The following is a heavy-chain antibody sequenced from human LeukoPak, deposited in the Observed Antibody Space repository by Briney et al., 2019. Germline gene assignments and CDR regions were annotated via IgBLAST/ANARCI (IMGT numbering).Heavy chain of an antibody. V-gene: IGHV3-30*18. CDR3: AKPSGYYDSGGYLGDAFDI. CDR1: EFTFSSYG. CDR2: ISYDGSNK. J-gene: IGHJ3*02. D-gene: IGHD3-22*01. Sequence: LSGGSLRLSCAASEFTFSSYGIHWVRQAPGKGLEWVAIISYDGSNKYYADSVKGRFTISRDNSKNTLYLQMNSLRAEDTAVYYCAKPSGYYDSGGYLGDAFDIWGQGTMVTVSS.